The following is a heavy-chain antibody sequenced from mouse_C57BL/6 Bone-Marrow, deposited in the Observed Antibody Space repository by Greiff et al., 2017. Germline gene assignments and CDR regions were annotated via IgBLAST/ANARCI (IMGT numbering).Heavy chain of an antibody. Sequence: QVQLQQPGAELVKPGASVKMSCKASGYTFTSYWITWVKQRPGQGLAWIGDIYPGSGSTNYNEKFKSKATLTVDTSSSTAYRQISSLTSEDSAVYYCARPYYSNYWYFDVWGTGNTVTGSS. CDR3: ARPYYSNYWYFDV. CDR1: GYTFTSYW. CDR2: IYPGSGST. D-gene: IGHD2-5*01. V-gene: IGHV1-55*01. J-gene: IGHJ1*03.